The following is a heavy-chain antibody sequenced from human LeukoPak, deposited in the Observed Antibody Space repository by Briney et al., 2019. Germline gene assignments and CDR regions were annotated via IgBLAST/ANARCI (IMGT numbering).Heavy chain of an antibody. D-gene: IGHD1-26*01. J-gene: IGHJ4*02. CDR2: IKKDGSEI. CDR3: VNLWEEGV. CDR1: RLTLSNYW. Sequence: PGGSLRLSCAASRLTLSNYWMDWVRQAPGKGLEWVATIKKDGSEIYYLDSVKGRFTISRDNAKNSLYLQMNILGAEDTAVYYCVNLWEEGVWGLGTLVTVSS. V-gene: IGHV3-7*03.